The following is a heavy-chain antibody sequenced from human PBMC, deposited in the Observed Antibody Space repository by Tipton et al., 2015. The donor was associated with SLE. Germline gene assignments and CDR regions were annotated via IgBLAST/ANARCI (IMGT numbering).Heavy chain of an antibody. J-gene: IGHJ2*01. CDR3: ARDKADYGNFNLLGYFDL. Sequence: GSLRLSCAASGFTFSDYEMNWVRQAPGKGLEWVSYISSTGITIYYADSVKGRFTISRDNSKNTLYLQMNSLRAEDTAVYYCARDKADYGNFNLLGYFDLWGRGTLVTVSS. CDR2: ISSTGITI. V-gene: IGHV3-48*03. CDR1: GFTFSDYE. D-gene: IGHD4-11*01.